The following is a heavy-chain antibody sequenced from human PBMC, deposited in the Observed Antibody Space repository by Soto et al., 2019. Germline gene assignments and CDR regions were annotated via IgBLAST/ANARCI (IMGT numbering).Heavy chain of an antibody. D-gene: IGHD2-8*02. V-gene: IGHV1-3*04. CDR2: INTGNGNT. Sequence: ASVKVSCKTSVYTFTNYAIHWVRQAPGQRLEWMGWINTGNGNTRYSQKFQDRINITSDTSASTAYLELSSLRSEDTAVYYCARSGGGYCTGGVCHANNWVDPWGQGTLVTVSS. CDR1: VYTFTNYA. J-gene: IGHJ5*02. CDR3: ARSGGGYCTGGVCHANNWVDP.